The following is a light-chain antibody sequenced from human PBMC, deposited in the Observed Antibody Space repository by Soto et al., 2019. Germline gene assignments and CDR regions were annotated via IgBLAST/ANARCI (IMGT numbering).Light chain of an antibody. V-gene: IGKV3-20*01. CDR2: GAA. CDR3: QQYGSSPLFT. CDR1: QSVSSTY. Sequence: EIVLTQSPGTLSLSPGERATLSCRASQSVSSTYLAWYQHKPGQAPRLLIYGAATRAAGVPDRFSGSGSGTDFTLTISRLEPEDFAGYYCQQYGSSPLFTFGPGTKVDIK. J-gene: IGKJ3*01.